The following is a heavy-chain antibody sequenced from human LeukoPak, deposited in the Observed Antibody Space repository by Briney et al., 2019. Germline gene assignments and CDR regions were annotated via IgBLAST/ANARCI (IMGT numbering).Heavy chain of an antibody. D-gene: IGHD3-22*01. CDR1: GFTFVDHG. CDR3: ARVHSSASCDN. Sequence: GGSLRLSCAASGFTFVDHGMSWVRQAPGKGLEGVSGIDGNGGTVGYADSEKSRFTISRDNAKNPLYLQINSRRAEDTTLYYCARVHSSASCDNWGQGTLVTVSS. CDR2: IDGNGGTV. J-gene: IGHJ4*02. V-gene: IGHV3-20*04.